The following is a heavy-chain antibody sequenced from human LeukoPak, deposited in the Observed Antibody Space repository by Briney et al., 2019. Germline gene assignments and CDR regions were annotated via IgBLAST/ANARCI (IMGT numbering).Heavy chain of an antibody. Sequence: GGSLRLSCAASGFTFSSYAMTWVRPAPRKGLELVSDISDSGGLTYYADSVKGRFTISRDNSKNTLYLQMNSLRAEDTAVYYCAKDRGDSGRYYYMDVWGKGTAVTVSS. CDR1: GFTFSSYA. CDR3: AKDRGDSGRYYYMDV. CDR2: ISDSGGLT. V-gene: IGHV3-23*01. J-gene: IGHJ6*03. D-gene: IGHD2-21*01.